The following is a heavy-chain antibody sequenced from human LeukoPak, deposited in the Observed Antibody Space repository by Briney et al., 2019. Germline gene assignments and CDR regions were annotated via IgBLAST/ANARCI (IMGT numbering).Heavy chain of an antibody. Sequence: GGSLRLSCASSGFTFSSYAMHWVRQAPGKGLEWVAVISYDGSNKYYADSVKGRFTISRDNSKDTLYLQMNSLRAEDTAVYYCARATRSVGAFDIWGQGTMVTVSS. CDR3: ARATRSVGAFDI. J-gene: IGHJ3*02. V-gene: IGHV3-30*04. CDR1: GFTFSSYA. CDR2: ISYDGSNK. D-gene: IGHD3-3*01.